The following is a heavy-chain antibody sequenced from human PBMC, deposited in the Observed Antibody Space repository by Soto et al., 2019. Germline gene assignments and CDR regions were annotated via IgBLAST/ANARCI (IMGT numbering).Heavy chain of an antibody. CDR2: VYFSGST. D-gene: IGHD6-19*01. V-gene: IGHV4-59*01. Sequence: QVQLQESGPGLVKPSETLSLTCNVSGGAITGYYWNWIRQPPGKGLEWIGYVYFSGSTKYNPSRKSRVTISVDMSKNQFSLKLTSVTSADTAVYYCSRERGAVASTADAFDIWGQGTMVTVSS. J-gene: IGHJ3*02. CDR1: GGAITGYY. CDR3: SRERGAVASTADAFDI.